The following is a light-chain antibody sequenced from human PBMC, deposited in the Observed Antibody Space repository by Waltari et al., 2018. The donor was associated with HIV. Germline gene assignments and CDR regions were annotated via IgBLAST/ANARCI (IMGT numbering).Light chain of an antibody. CDR3: CSYVGVVNSFVL. CDR1: SSNL. Sequence: QSALTQPASVSGSPGQSIPLPCTGTSSNLVPRYQQHPGKAPKLIIYEVSKRPSGVSDRFSASKSGNTASLTISGLQAEDEADYHCCSYVGVVNSFVLFGGGTKLTVL. J-gene: IGLJ2*01. V-gene: IGLV2-23*02. CDR2: EVS.